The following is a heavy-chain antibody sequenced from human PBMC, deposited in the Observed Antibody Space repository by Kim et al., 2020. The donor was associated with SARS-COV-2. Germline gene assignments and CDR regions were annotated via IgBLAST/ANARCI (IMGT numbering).Heavy chain of an antibody. CDR1: GGSFSGYY. CDR2: INHSGST. J-gene: IGHJ6*01. D-gene: IGHD5-12*01. V-gene: IGHV4-34*01. CDR3: ATLQGAIVATGPEGMDV. Sequence: SETLSLTCAVYGGSFSGYYWSWIRQPPGKGLEWIGEINHSGSTNYNPSLKSRVTISVDTSKNQFSLKLSSVTAADTAVYYCATLQGAIVATGPEGMDVWG.